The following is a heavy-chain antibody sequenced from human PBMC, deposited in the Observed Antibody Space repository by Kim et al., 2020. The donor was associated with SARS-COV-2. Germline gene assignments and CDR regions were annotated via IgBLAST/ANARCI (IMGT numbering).Heavy chain of an antibody. CDR2: IDPSDSYT. D-gene: IGHD3-9*01. CDR3: ARHNGGLVTPTAWFF. V-gene: IGHV5-10-1*01. J-gene: IGHJ4*02. CDR1: GYSFTSYW. Sequence: ESLKISCKGSGYSFTSYWISWVRQMPGKGLEWMGRIDPSDSYTNYSPSFQGHVTISADKSISTAYLQWSSLKASDTAMYYSARHNGGLVTPTAWFFWGQGTLVTVSS.